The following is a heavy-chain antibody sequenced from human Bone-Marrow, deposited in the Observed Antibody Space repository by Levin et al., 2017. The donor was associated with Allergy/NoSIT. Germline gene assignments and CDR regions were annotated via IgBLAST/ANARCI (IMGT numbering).Heavy chain of an antibody. CDR3: ARDSLTGDRREVFDI. CDR1: GFTFSSYT. Sequence: SGGSLRLSCAASGFTFSSYTLHWVRQAPGTGLEWVASISNGGSQKYYADSVRGRFTISRDDLNNIVILELNSLRADDTAVYRCARDSLTGDRREVFDIWGQGTTVTVSS. CDR2: ISNGGSQK. D-gene: IGHD7-27*01. V-gene: IGHV3-30-3*01. J-gene: IGHJ3*02.